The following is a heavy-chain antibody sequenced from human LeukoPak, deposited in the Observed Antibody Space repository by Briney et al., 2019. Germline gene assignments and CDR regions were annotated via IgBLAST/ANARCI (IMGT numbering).Heavy chain of an antibody. V-gene: IGHV6-1*01. J-gene: IGHJ1*01. CDR1: GDIVSSNSAA. Sequence: SQTLSLTCAISGDIVSSNSAAWNWIRQSPSRGLEWLGRTYNRSKWYNDYAVSVKSRITINPDTSKNQFSLQLNSVTPEDTAVYYCARDSPPSSYYYGSGSYSAPRGFQHWGQGTLVTVSS. D-gene: IGHD3-10*01. CDR2: TYNRSKWYN. CDR3: ARDSPPSSYYYGSGSYSAPRGFQH.